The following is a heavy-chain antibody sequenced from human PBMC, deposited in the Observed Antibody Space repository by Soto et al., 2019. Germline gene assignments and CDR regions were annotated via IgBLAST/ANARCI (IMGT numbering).Heavy chain of an antibody. J-gene: IGHJ2*01. Sequence: QVQLVQSGAEVKKPGASVKVSCKASGYTFTNYAMHWVRQAPGQRLEWMGWINAGNGNTKYSQKFHGRVTITRDTSASTAYMELSSLRSEDTAVYYCARGGSLYWYFDLWGRGTLVTVSS. V-gene: IGHV1-3*01. CDR3: ARGGSLYWYFDL. CDR1: GYTFTNYA. CDR2: INAGNGNT. D-gene: IGHD1-26*01.